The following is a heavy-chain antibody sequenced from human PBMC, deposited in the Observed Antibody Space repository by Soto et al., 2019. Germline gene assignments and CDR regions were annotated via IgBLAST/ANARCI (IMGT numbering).Heavy chain of an antibody. D-gene: IGHD6-19*01. V-gene: IGHV4-4*02. J-gene: IGHJ4*02. Sequence: QVQLQESGPGLVKPSGTLSLTCAVSGGSISSINWWSWVRQPPGKGLEWIGEIYHGGSTNYNASLKSRVTISVDKSKNQFSLKMSSGTAADTAVYYCVAGRGWGYFDYWGQGTLVTVSS. CDR1: GGSISSINW. CDR2: IYHGGST. CDR3: VAGRGWGYFDY.